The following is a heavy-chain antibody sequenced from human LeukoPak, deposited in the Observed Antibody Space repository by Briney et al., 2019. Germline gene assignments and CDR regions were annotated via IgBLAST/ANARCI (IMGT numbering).Heavy chain of an antibody. D-gene: IGHD3-22*01. CDR3: ARGPLGGYYDSSGVYAFDI. V-gene: IGHV6-1*01. CDR2: TYFRSKWYN. Sequence: SQTLSLTCAISGDSVSSNGAAWNWIRQSPSRGLEWLGRTYFRSKWYNDYAGSVKSRITINPDTSKNLFFLQLNSVTPEDTALYYCARGPLGGYYDSSGVYAFDIWGQGTMVTVSS. J-gene: IGHJ3*02. CDR1: GDSVSSNGAA.